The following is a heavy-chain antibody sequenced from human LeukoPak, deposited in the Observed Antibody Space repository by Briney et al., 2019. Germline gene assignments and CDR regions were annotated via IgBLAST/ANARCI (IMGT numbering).Heavy chain of an antibody. J-gene: IGHJ4*02. V-gene: IGHV4-39*07. D-gene: IGHD1-26*01. CDR3: ARARSGSYGDY. Sequence: SETLSLTCTVSGGSISSSSYYWGWIRQPPGKGLEWIGSIYYSGSTYYNPSLKSRVTISVDTSKNQFSLKLSSVTAADTAVYYCARARSGSYGDYWGQGTLVTVSS. CDR1: GGSISSSSYY. CDR2: IYYSGST.